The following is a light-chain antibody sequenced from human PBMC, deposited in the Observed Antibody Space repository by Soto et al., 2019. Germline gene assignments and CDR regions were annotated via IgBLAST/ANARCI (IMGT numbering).Light chain of an antibody. Sequence: EMVLTQSPGTLSLSPGERATLSCRASQTVTTNRLAWYQQKPGQAPRLLIYGASRRATGIPDRFSGSGSGTDFTLTISRREPEDFAVYYCQQYGTLTSGFAFGPGTTLDTK. V-gene: IGKV3-20*01. J-gene: IGKJ3*01. CDR2: GAS. CDR3: QQYGTLTSGFA. CDR1: QTVTTNR.